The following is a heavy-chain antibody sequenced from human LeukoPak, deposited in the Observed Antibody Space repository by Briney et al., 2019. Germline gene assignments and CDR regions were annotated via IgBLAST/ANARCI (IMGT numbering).Heavy chain of an antibody. CDR2: IKQDGCEK. D-gene: IGHD5-12*01. Sequence: GGSLRLSCAASGFTFSIYWMIWVRQAPGKGREWVANIKQDGCEKFYVDSVKGRFTISRENAKNSLYLQMNSLRAEDTAVYYCARWAVATSDYWGQGTLVTVSS. V-gene: IGHV3-7*01. J-gene: IGHJ4*02. CDR1: GFTFSIYW. CDR3: ARWAVATSDY.